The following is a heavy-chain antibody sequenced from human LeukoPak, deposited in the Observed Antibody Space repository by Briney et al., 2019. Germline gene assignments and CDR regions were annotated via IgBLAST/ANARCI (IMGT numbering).Heavy chain of an antibody. CDR2: IIPILGIA. Sequence: EASVKVSCTASGGTFSSYAISWVRPAPGQGLAWMGRIIPILGIANYAQKFQGRVTITADKSTSTAYMELSSLRPEDTAVYYCASGETIVGAIDYWGQGTLVTVSS. V-gene: IGHV1-69*04. J-gene: IGHJ4*02. CDR3: ASGETIVGAIDY. CDR1: GGTFSSYA. D-gene: IGHD1-26*01.